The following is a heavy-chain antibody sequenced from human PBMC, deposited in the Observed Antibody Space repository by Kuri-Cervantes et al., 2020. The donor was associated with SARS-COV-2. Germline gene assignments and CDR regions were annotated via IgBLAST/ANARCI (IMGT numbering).Heavy chain of an antibody. J-gene: IGHJ4*02. D-gene: IGHD5-12*01. CDR1: GGSISSYY. Sequence: SETLSLTCTVSGGSISSYYWSWIRQPPGKGLEWIGYIYYSGSTNYNPSLKSRVTISVDTSKNQFSLKLSSVTAADTAVYYCARLRSGYDGAFDYWGQGTLVTVS. CDR2: IYYSGST. CDR3: ARLRSGYDGAFDY. V-gene: IGHV4-59*08.